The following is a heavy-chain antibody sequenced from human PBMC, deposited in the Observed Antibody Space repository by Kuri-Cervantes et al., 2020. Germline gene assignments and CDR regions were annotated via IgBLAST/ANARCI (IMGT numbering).Heavy chain of an antibody. CDR1: GYTFTSYY. Sequence: ASVKDSCKASGYTFTSYYMHWVRQATGQGLEWMGWMKPTSASSGYAQKFQGRVTMTRNTFISTAYMELSSLRSEDTAVYYCARGAYDPTYYYYMDVWGKGTTVTVSS. CDR2: MKPTSASS. CDR3: ARGAYDPTYYYYMDV. V-gene: IGHV1-8*02. D-gene: IGHD5-12*01. J-gene: IGHJ6*03.